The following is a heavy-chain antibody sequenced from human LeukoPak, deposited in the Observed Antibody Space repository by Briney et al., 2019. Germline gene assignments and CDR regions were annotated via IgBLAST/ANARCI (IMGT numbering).Heavy chain of an antibody. Sequence: GGSLRLSCAASGFTFDDYAMHWVRQAPGKGLEWVSGISWNSGSIGYADSVKGRFTISRDNAKNSLYLQMNSLRAEDTAVYYCAKDRLQWLGYYFDYWGQGTPVTVSS. J-gene: IGHJ4*02. CDR2: ISWNSGSI. V-gene: IGHV3-9*01. CDR3: AKDRLQWLGYYFDY. D-gene: IGHD6-19*01. CDR1: GFTFDDYA.